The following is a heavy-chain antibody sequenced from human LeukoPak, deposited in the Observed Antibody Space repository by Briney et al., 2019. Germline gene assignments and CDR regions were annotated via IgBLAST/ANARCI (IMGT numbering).Heavy chain of an antibody. D-gene: IGHD3-10*01. CDR3: ARGTQNRWFGELLYDY. CDR1: GYSISSGYY. Sequence: SETLSLTCAVSGYSISSGYYWGWIRQPPGKGLEWIGSIYHSGSTYYNPSLKSRVTISVDTPKHQFSLKLSSVTAADTAVYYCARGTQNRWFGELLYDYWGQGTLVTVSS. J-gene: IGHJ4*02. V-gene: IGHV4-38-2*01. CDR2: IYHSGST.